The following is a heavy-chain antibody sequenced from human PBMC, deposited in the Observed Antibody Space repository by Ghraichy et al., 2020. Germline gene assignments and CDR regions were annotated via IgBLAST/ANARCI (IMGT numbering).Heavy chain of an antibody. Sequence: SETLSLTCTVSGGSISSSSYYWGWIRQPPGKGLEWIGSIYYSGSTYYNPSLKSRVTISVDTSKNQFSLKLSSVTAADTAVYYCARQQRTVVPAATNFDYWGQGTLVTVSS. CDR3: ARQQRTVVPAATNFDY. V-gene: IGHV4-39*01. CDR1: GGSISSSSYY. D-gene: IGHD2-2*01. CDR2: IYYSGST. J-gene: IGHJ4*02.